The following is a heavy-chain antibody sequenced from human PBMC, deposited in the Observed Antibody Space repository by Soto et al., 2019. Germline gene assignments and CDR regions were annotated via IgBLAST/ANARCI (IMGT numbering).Heavy chain of an antibody. V-gene: IGHV1-18*01. CDR3: ARVRVSYYDFWSGYYKEFDP. CDR1: GYTFTSYG. J-gene: IGHJ5*02. CDR2: ISAYNGNT. D-gene: IGHD3-3*01. Sequence: ASVKVSCKASGYTFTSYGISWVRQAPGQGLEWMGWISAYNGNTNYAQKLQGRVTMTTDTSTSTAYMELRSLRSDDTAVYYCARVRVSYYDFWSGYYKEFDPWGQGTLVTVSS.